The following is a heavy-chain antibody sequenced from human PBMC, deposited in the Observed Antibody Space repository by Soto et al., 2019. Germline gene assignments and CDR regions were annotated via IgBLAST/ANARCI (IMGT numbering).Heavy chain of an antibody. Sequence: LSLTCTVSGGSINSNAYFWGWVRQPPGKGLEWIGSIFDTGSTYFNPSLRSRVTISVDTSKNHFSLKLSSVTAADTAVYYCARQTFTISTVSHGRSNWFDPWGPGTLVTVSS. CDR1: GGSINSNAYF. V-gene: IGHV4-39*01. CDR2: IFDTGST. D-gene: IGHD3-3*01. CDR3: ARQTFTISTVSHGRSNWFDP. J-gene: IGHJ5*02.